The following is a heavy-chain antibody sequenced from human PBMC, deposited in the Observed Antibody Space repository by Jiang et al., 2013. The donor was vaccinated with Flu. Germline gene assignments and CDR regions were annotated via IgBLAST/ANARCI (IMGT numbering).Heavy chain of an antibody. D-gene: IGHD3-10*01. CDR3: AKAENRGYYGSGSSYYYGMDV. Sequence: LEWVSGISWNSGSIGYVDSVKGRFTISRDNAKNSLYLQMNSLRAEDTALYYCAKAENRGYYGSGSSYYYGMDVWGQGTTVTVSS. J-gene: IGHJ6*02. CDR2: ISWNSGSI. V-gene: IGHV3-9*01.